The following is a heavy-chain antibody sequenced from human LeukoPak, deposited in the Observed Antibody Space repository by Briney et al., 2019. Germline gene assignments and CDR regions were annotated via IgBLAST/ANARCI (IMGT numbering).Heavy chain of an antibody. CDR3: ARVVGMNNWNGGWFDP. V-gene: IGHV4-38-2*02. J-gene: IGHJ5*02. Sequence: SETLSLTCTVSGYSISSGYYWGWIRQPPGKGLEWIGSIYHSGSTYYNPSLKGRVTISVDTSKNQFSLKLSSVTAADTAVYYCARVVGMNNWNGGWFDPWGQGTLVTVSS. D-gene: IGHD1-20*01. CDR2: IYHSGST. CDR1: GYSISSGYY.